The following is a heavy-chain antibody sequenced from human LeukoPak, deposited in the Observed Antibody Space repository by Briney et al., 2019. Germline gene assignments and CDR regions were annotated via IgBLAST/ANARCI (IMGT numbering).Heavy chain of an antibody. CDR1: GFTFNTYA. V-gene: IGHV3-23*01. CDR2: ISGRGIGT. CDR3: AKDRGRASWDFDY. Sequence: GGSLRLSCAASGFTFNTYAMSWVRQAPGKGLEWVSGISGRGIGTYYADSVRGRFTISRDNSKNTLYLQMNSLRAEDTAVYYCAKDRGRASWDFDYWGQGTLVSVSS. D-gene: IGHD3-10*01. J-gene: IGHJ4*02.